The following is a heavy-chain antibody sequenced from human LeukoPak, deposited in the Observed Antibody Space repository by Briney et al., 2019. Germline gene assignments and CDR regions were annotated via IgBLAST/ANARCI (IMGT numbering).Heavy chain of an antibody. CDR3: AKVGIAAADLYYFDY. CDR1: GFTFSSYA. J-gene: IGHJ4*02. Sequence: GGSLRLSCAASGFTFSSYAMHWVRQAPGKGLEWVAVISYDGSNKYYADSVKGRFTISRDNSKNTLYLQMNSLRAEDTAVYYCAKVGIAAADLYYFDYWGQGTLVTVSS. D-gene: IGHD6-13*01. V-gene: IGHV3-30-3*01. CDR2: ISYDGSNK.